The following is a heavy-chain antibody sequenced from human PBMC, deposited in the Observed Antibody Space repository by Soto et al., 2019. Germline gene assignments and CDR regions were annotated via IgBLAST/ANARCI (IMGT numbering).Heavy chain of an antibody. V-gene: IGHV1-18*01. D-gene: IGHD3-3*01. CDR3: ARARGSLRFLEWHYYFDY. Sequence: ASVKVSCKASGYTFTSYGISWVRQAPGQGLEWMGWISAYNGNTNYAQKLQGRVTMTTDTSTSTAYMELRSLRSDDTAVYYCARARGSLRFLEWHYYFDYWGPGTLVTVSS. J-gene: IGHJ4*02. CDR1: GYTFTSYG. CDR2: ISAYNGNT.